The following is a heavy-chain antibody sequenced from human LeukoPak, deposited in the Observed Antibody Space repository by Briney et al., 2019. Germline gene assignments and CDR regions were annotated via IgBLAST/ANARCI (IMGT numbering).Heavy chain of an antibody. CDR2: IYPGDSET. J-gene: IGHJ4*02. D-gene: IGHD3-10*01. Sequence: GESLKISCKGSGNSFNNHFIGWVRQMPGKGLEWMGIIYPGDSETRYSPSFQGQVTISADKSISTVYLQWSSLEASDTAMCYCARRSTVIRGVLEEAFDYWGQGTLVTVSS. V-gene: IGHV5-51*01. CDR1: GNSFNNHF. CDR3: ARRSTVIRGVLEEAFDY.